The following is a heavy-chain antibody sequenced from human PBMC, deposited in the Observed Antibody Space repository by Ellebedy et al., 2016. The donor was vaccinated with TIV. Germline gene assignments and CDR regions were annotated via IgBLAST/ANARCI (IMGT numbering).Heavy chain of an antibody. D-gene: IGHD6-19*01. J-gene: IGHJ5*02. Sequence: PGGSLRLSCVASGFTFRGYAMSWVRQAPGKGLEWVSDISGSGGTTYYADSVKGRFAIARDNSKNTLFLQMNSLRADDTAVYYCAGYRGEAVAGNWFDPWGQGTLVTVSS. CDR2: ISGSGGTT. CDR1: GFTFRGYA. V-gene: IGHV3-23*01. CDR3: AGYRGEAVAGNWFDP.